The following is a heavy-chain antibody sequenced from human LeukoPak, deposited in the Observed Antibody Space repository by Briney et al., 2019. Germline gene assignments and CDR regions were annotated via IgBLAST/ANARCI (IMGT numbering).Heavy chain of an antibody. V-gene: IGHV3-66*02. Sequence: GGSLRLSCAASGFTVSSSHMSWVRQAPGKGLEWVSVIYSGGSTYYADSVKGRFTISRDNSKNTLYLQMNSLRAEDTAVYYCARGGPYTDYFDYWGQGTLVTVSS. CDR2: IYSGGST. D-gene: IGHD1-1*01. CDR3: ARGGPYTDYFDY. CDR1: GFTVSSSH. J-gene: IGHJ4*02.